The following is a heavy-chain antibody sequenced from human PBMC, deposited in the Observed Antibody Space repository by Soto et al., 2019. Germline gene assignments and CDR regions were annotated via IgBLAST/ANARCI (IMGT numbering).Heavy chain of an antibody. CDR3: ARGGSALKFPKSDY. Sequence: QVQLVQSGAEVKKPGASVKVSCKASGYTFTSYDINWVRQATGQGLEWMGWMNPNSGNTGYAQKFQGRVTMTSNTSISTAYMELSSLRSEDTAGYYCARGGSALKFPKSDYWGQGTLVTVSS. CDR2: MNPNSGNT. V-gene: IGHV1-8*01. CDR1: GYTFTSYD. D-gene: IGHD2-21*01. J-gene: IGHJ4*02.